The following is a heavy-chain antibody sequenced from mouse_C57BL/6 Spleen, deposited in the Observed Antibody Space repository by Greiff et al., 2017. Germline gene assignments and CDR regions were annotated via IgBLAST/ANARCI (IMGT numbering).Heavy chain of an antibody. CDR2: ISSGSSTI. J-gene: IGHJ3*01. Sequence: EVKLVESGGGLVKPGGSLKLSCAASGFTFSDYGMHWVRQAPEKGLEWVAYISSGSSTIYYADTVKGRFTISRDNAKNTLFLQMTSLRSEDTAMYYCARRWGFAYWGQGTLGTVSA. CDR1: GFTFSDYG. V-gene: IGHV5-17*01. D-gene: IGHD1-1*02. CDR3: ARRWGFAY.